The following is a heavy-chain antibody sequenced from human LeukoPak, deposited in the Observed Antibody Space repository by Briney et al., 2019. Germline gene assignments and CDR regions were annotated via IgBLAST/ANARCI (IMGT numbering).Heavy chain of an antibody. Sequence: SQTLSLTCAVSGGSISSGGYSWSWIRQPPGKGLEWIGYIYHSGSTYYNPSLKSRVTISVDRSKNQFSLKLSSVTAADTAVYYCARVAGIEGDCYFDYWGQGTLVTVSS. CDR1: GGSISSGGYS. J-gene: IGHJ4*02. D-gene: IGHD2-21*02. CDR3: ARVAGIEGDCYFDY. V-gene: IGHV4-30-2*01. CDR2: IYHSGST.